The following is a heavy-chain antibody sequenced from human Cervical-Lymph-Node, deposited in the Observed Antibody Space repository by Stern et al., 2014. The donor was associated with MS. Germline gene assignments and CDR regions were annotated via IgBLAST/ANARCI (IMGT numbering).Heavy chain of an antibody. CDR1: GFIFSDYY. V-gene: IGHV3-11*01. CDR3: ARGDRAVTGAIDY. J-gene: IGHJ4*02. D-gene: IGHD6-19*01. CDR2: ISSSGSSI. Sequence: VQLVESGGGVVKPGGSLRLSWAASGFIFSDYYMSWIRRAPGKGLEWVSYISSSGSSIFYADAGKGRFTISRDNAANSLYLHMNSLRAEDTAVYYCARGDRAVTGAIDYWGQGTLVTVSS.